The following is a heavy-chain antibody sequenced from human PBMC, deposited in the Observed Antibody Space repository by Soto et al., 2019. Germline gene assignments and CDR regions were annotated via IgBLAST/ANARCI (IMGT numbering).Heavy chain of an antibody. CDR1: GFTFSSYA. D-gene: IGHD3-22*01. CDR3: AHAITMILVALDY. Sequence: PGGSLRLSCAASGFTFSSYAMSWVRQAPGKGLEWVSAISGSGGSTYYADSVKGRFTISRDNSKNTLYLQMNSLRAEDTAVYYCAHAITMILVALDYWGQGTLVTVSS. J-gene: IGHJ4*02. CDR2: ISGSGGST. V-gene: IGHV3-23*01.